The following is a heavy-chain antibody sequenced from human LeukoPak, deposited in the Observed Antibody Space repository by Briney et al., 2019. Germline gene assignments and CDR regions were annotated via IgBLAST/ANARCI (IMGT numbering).Heavy chain of an antibody. CDR2: IKQDGSEK. CDR3: AKSHVLLYFGGKDYFDC. D-gene: IGHD3-10*01. J-gene: IGHJ4*02. CDR1: GFTFSSYW. Sequence: GGSLRLSCAASGFTFSSYWMSWVRQAPGKGLEWVANIKQDGSEKYYVDSVKGRFTMSRDNSKNTLYLQMNSLRAEDTAVYFCAKSHVLLYFGGKDYFDCWGQGTLVTVSS. V-gene: IGHV3-7*03.